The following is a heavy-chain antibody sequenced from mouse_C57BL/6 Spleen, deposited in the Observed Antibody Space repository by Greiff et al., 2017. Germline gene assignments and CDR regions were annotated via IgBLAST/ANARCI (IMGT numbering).Heavy chain of an antibody. CDR2: INPSSGYT. Sequence: QVPLQQSGAELARPGASVKMSCPASGYTFTSYTMHWVKQRPGQGLEWIGYINPSSGYTKYNQKFKDKATLTADKPSSTAYMQLSSLTSEDSAVYYCARDYGGVPYYFDYWGQGTTLTVSS. V-gene: IGHV1-4*01. CDR1: GYTFTSYT. J-gene: IGHJ2*01. CDR3: ARDYGGVPYYFDY. D-gene: IGHD1-1*01.